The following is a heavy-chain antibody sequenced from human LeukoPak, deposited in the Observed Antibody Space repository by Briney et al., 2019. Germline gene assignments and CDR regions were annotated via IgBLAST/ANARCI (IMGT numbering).Heavy chain of an antibody. Sequence: ASVKVSCKASGGTFSSYAISWVRQAPGRGLEWMGGIIPIFGTANYAQKFQGRVTITTDESTSTAYKEPSSRRSEDTAVYYCASGGTYYYGSGSYRFFDYWGQGTLVPVSS. CDR1: GGTFSSYA. D-gene: IGHD3-10*01. CDR3: ASGGTYYYGSGSYRFFDY. CDR2: IIPIFGTA. J-gene: IGHJ4*02. V-gene: IGHV1-69*05.